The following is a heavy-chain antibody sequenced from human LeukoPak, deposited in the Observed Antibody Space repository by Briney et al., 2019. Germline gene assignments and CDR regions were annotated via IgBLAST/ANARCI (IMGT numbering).Heavy chain of an antibody. J-gene: IGHJ4*02. V-gene: IGHV4-61*02. D-gene: IGHD5-18*01. CDR3: ARAGIQLWTRIFDY. Sequence: SQTLSLTCTVSGGSISSGSYYWSWIRQPAGKGLEWIGRIYTSGSTNYNPSLKSRVTISVDTSKNQFSLKLSSVTAADTAVYYCARAGIQLWTRIFDYWGQGTLVTVSS. CDR1: GGSISSGSYY. CDR2: IYTSGST.